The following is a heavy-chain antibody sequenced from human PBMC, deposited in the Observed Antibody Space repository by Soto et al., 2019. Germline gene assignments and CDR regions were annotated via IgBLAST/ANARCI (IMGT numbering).Heavy chain of an antibody. D-gene: IGHD3-3*01. V-gene: IGHV1-69*13. CDR3: ATGVIWIGYFTVDS. CDR1: GGSFGNSA. J-gene: IGHJ4*02. Sequence: ASVKVSCKASGGSFGNSAINWVRQTPGQGLEWLGGFIPVYRTLNYAQKFQGRVTITADESTGTAYMTLSSLAPDDTAVYYCATGVIWIGYFTVDSWGQGTRVTVSS. CDR2: FIPVYRTL.